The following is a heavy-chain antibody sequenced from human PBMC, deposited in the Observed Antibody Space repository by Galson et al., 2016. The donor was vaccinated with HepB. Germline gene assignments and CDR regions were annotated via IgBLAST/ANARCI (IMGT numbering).Heavy chain of an antibody. V-gene: IGHV3-30*18. CDR1: GFTFSSYG. J-gene: IGHJ4*02. D-gene: IGHD2-21*02. CDR2: ISYDGNNK. Sequence: SLRLSCAASGFTFSSYGMHWVRQAPGKRLEWVAAISYDGNNKYYADSVKGRFTISRDNSKNTLYLQMNSLRAEDTALYYCAKVDCGGDCKRFDYWGQGTLVTVSS. CDR3: AKVDCGGDCKRFDY.